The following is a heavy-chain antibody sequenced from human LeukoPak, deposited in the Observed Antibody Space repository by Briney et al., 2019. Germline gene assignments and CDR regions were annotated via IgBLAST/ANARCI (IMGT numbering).Heavy chain of an antibody. CDR1: GGSISSGDYY. Sequence: TSQTLSLTCTVSGGSISSGDYYWSWIRQPPGKGLEWIGYIYYSGSTYYNPSLKSRVTISVDTSKNQFSLKLSSVTAADTAVYYCAREYYDFWSGYHFDYWGQGTLVTVSS. CDR3: AREYYDFWSGYHFDY. CDR2: IYYSGST. D-gene: IGHD3-3*01. V-gene: IGHV4-30-4*08. J-gene: IGHJ4*02.